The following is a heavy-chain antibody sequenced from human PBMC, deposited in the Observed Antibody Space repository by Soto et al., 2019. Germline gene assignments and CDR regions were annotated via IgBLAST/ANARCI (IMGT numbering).Heavy chain of an antibody. CDR3: ARVMIGSFDY. CDR2: IYYSGST. Sequence: QVQLQESGPGLVKPSETLSLTCTVSGGSISSYYWSWIRQPPGKGLEWIGYIYYSGSTNYNPSLKSRVTISVDTSKNQFSLKLSSVTSADTAVYYCARVMIGSFDYWGQGTLVTVSS. CDR1: GGSISSYY. D-gene: IGHD3-22*01. V-gene: IGHV4-59*01. J-gene: IGHJ4*02.